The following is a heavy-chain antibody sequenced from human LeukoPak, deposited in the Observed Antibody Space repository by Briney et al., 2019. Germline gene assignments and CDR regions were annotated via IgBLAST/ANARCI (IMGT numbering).Heavy chain of an antibody. J-gene: IGHJ4*02. Sequence: GGSLRLSCAASGFTFSSYAMHWVRQAPGKGLEWVAVIWYDGSNKYYADSVKGRFTISRDNSKNKVYLQMNSLRAEDTAVYYCARGFYDSRPYYFDYWGQGTLVTVSS. V-gene: IGHV3-33*08. D-gene: IGHD3-22*01. CDR2: IWYDGSNK. CDR1: GFTFSSYA. CDR3: ARGFYDSRPYYFDY.